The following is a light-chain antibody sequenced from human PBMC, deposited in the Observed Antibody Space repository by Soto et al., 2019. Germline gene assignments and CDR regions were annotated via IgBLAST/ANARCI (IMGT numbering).Light chain of an antibody. CDR1: SSDVGTYNY. J-gene: IGLJ3*02. CDR2: EVS. CDR3: SSFTTSSSWV. V-gene: IGLV2-14*01. Sequence: QSALTQPASVSGSPGQSITISCTGTSSDVGTYNYVSWYQQHPGKAPKLMIYEVSNRPSGVSNRFSGSKSVNTASLTISGLQPEDEADYYCSSFTTSSSWVFGGGTKLTVL.